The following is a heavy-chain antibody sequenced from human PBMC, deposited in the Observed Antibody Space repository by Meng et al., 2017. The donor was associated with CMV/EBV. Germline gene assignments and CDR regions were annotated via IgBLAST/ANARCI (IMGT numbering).Heavy chain of an antibody. D-gene: IGHD6-13*01. CDR1: GFTFDDYA. V-gene: IGHV3-9*01. J-gene: IGHJ4*02. CDR2: ISWNSGSI. CDR3: AHHSYSSSFVPSHDY. Sequence: GGSLRLSCAASGFTFDDYAMHWVRQAPGKGLEWVSGISWNSGSIGYADSVKGRFTISRDNSKNTLYLQMNSLRAEDTAVYYCAHHSYSSSFVPSHDYWGQGTLVTVSS.